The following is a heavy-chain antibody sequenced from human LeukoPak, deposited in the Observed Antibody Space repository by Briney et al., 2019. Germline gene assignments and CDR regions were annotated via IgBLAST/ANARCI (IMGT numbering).Heavy chain of an antibody. CDR1: GYTFTNHG. J-gene: IGHJ6*03. D-gene: IGHD3-3*01. CDR2: MNPNSGNT. Sequence: GASVKVSCKASGYTFTNHGISWVRQAPGQGLEWMGWMNPNSGNTGYAQKFQGRVTITRNTSISTAYMELSSLRSEDTAVYYCARGNYDFWSGYPLQDYYYYMDVWGKGTTVTVSS. CDR3: ARGNYDFWSGYPLQDYYYYMDV. V-gene: IGHV1-8*03.